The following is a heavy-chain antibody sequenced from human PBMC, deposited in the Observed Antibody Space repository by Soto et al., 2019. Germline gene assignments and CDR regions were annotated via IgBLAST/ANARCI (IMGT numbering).Heavy chain of an antibody. D-gene: IGHD6-13*01. CDR3: AREGRSSSWYGSYNWFDP. J-gene: IGHJ5*02. CDR2: IYYSGST. CDR1: GGSISRYY. Sequence: PLETLSLPCTGSGGSISRYYWSWIRQPPGQGLELIGYIYYSGSTNYNPSLKSRVTISVDTSKNQFSLKLSSVTAADTAVYYCAREGRSSSWYGSYNWFDPWGQGTLVTVSS. V-gene: IGHV4-59*12.